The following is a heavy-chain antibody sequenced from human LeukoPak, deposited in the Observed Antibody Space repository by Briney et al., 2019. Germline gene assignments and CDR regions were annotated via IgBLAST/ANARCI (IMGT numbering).Heavy chain of an antibody. V-gene: IGHV3-30*02. Sequence: GGSLRLSCAASGFTFSSYGMHWVRQAPGKGLEWAAFIRYDGSNKYYADSVKGRFTISRDNSKNTLYLQMNSLRAEDTAVYYCAKDMVRGVKPNDYWGQGTLVTVSS. D-gene: IGHD3-10*01. CDR1: GFTFSSYG. J-gene: IGHJ4*02. CDR3: AKDMVRGVKPNDY. CDR2: IRYDGSNK.